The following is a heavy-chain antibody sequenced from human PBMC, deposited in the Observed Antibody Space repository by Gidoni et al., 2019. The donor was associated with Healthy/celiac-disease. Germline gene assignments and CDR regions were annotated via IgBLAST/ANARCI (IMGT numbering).Heavy chain of an antibody. D-gene: IGHD3-3*01. CDR2: ISGSGGST. J-gene: IGHJ5*02. V-gene: IGHV3-23*01. Sequence: EVQLLESGGRLVQPGGSLRPSCAASGFTFSSYAMSVVRQAPGKGLEWVSAISGSGGSTYYADSVKGRVTISRDNSKNTLYLQMNSLRAEDTAVYYCARQVGVVIKNNWFDPWGQGTLVTVSS. CDR1: GFTFSSYA. CDR3: ARQVGVVIKNNWFDP.